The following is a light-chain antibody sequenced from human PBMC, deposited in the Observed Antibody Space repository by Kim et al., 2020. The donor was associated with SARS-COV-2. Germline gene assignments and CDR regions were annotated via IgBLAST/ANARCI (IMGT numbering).Light chain of an antibody. CDR2: DAS. CDR1: QSVSSY. Sequence: EIVLTQSPATLSLSPGERATLSCRASQSVSSYLAWYQQKPGQAPRLLIYDASNRATGIPARFCGSGSGTDFTLTISSLEPEDFAVYYCQQRSNWPPWTFGQGTKVDIK. CDR3: QQRSNWPPWT. J-gene: IGKJ1*01. V-gene: IGKV3-11*01.